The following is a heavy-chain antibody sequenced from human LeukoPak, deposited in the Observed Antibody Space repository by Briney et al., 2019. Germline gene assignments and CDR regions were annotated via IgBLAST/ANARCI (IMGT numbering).Heavy chain of an antibody. J-gene: IGHJ4*02. CDR3: ARWGVGYCSGGSCTKRDY. CDR1: GGSISSGDYY. D-gene: IGHD2-15*01. CDR2: IYYSGST. V-gene: IGHV4-30-4*01. Sequence: SETLSLTCTVSGGSISSGDYYWSWIRQPPGKGLKWIGNIYYSGSTSYNPSLKSRVAISVDTSKNQFSLKLSSVTAADTAVYYCARWGVGYCSGGSCTKRDYWGQGTLVTVSS.